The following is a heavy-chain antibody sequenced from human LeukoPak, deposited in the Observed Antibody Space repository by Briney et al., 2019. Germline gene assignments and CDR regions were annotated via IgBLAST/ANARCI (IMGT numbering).Heavy chain of an antibody. J-gene: IGHJ4*02. CDR3: AKDSLRYCSSTSCYTQIDY. V-gene: IGHV3-30*18. CDR2: ISYDGSSK. CDR1: GFTFSSYG. Sequence: PGRSLRLSCAASGFTFSSYGMHWVRQAPGKGLEWVAVISYDGSSKYYADSVKGRFTISRDNSKNTLYLQMNSLRAEDTAVYYCAKDSLRYCSSTSCYTQIDYWGQGTLVTVSS. D-gene: IGHD2-2*02.